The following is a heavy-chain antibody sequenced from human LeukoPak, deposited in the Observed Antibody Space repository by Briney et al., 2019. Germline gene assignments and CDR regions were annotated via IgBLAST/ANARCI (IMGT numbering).Heavy chain of an antibody. Sequence: SVKVSCKASGGTFSSYIISWVRQAPGQGLEWMGRIIPILGIANYAQKFQGRVTITADKSTSTAYMELSSLRSEDTAVYYCARRGTSSSWAHFDYWGQGTLVTVSS. CDR3: ARRGTSSSWAHFDY. CDR1: GGTFSSYI. CDR2: IIPILGIA. V-gene: IGHV1-69*02. D-gene: IGHD6-13*01. J-gene: IGHJ4*02.